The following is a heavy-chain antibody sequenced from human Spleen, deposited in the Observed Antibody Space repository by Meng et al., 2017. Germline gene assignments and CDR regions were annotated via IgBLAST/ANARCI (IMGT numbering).Heavy chain of an antibody. V-gene: IGHV1-2*02. J-gene: IGHJ4*02. CDR1: GYTFTGYY. CDR2: INPNSGGT. Sequence: ASVKVSCKASGYTFTGYYIHWVRQAPGQGLEWMGWINPNSGGTNYAQKLQGRVTLTRDTSISTTYMELSRLTSDDTAVYYCSREDKWGQGTLVTVSS. CDR3: SREDK.